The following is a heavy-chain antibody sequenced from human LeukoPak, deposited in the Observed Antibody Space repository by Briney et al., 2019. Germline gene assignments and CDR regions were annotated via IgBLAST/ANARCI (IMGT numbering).Heavy chain of an antibody. Sequence: SDTLSLPCAVYGGSFRRYYWSWIRHPPGKGLELIGEINHSGSTNYNPSLKSRVTISVDTSKNQFSLKPSSVTAADTAFYYCARRGYSYGLWGQGTLVTVSS. CDR2: INHSGST. CDR1: GGSFRRYY. D-gene: IGHD5-18*01. CDR3: ARRGYSYGL. V-gene: IGHV4-34*01. J-gene: IGHJ4*02.